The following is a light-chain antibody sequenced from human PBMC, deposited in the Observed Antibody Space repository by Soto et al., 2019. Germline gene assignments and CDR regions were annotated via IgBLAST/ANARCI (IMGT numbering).Light chain of an antibody. CDR2: DAS. Sequence: EIVLTQSPATLSLSPGERATLSCRASQSVSSYFAWYQQKPGQAPRLLISDASNRAAGIPARFSGSGSGTDFTLTISSLEPEDFAVYYCQQRSNWPLYTFGQGTKLEIK. CDR1: QSVSSY. V-gene: IGKV3-11*01. J-gene: IGKJ2*01. CDR3: QQRSNWPLYT.